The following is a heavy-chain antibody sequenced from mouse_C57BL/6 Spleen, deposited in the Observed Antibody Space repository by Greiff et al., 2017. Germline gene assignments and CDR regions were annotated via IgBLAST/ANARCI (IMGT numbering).Heavy chain of an antibody. Sequence: VQLQQPGAELVRPGSSVKLSCKASSYTFTSYWMHWVKQRPIQGLEWIGNIDPSDSETHYNQKFKDKATLTVDKSSSTAYMQLSSLTSEDSAVYYCARSGMITTLMDYWGQGTSVTVSS. CDR3: ARSGMITTLMDY. J-gene: IGHJ4*01. CDR2: IDPSDSET. D-gene: IGHD2-4*01. CDR1: SYTFTSYW. V-gene: IGHV1-52*01.